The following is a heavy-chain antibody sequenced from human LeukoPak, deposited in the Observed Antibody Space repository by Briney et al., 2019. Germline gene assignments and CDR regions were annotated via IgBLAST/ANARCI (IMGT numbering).Heavy chain of an antibody. CDR2: IIPIFGTA. J-gene: IGHJ4*02. CDR3: ARVASSFGLLRGEDYFDY. D-gene: IGHD2-8*01. V-gene: IGHV1-69*13. Sequence: ASVTVSCKASGGTFSSYAISWVRQAPGQGLEWMGGIIPIFGTANYAQKFQGRVTITADESTSTAYMELSSLRSEDTAVYYCARVASSFGLLRGEDYFDYWGQGTLVTVSS. CDR1: GGTFSSYA.